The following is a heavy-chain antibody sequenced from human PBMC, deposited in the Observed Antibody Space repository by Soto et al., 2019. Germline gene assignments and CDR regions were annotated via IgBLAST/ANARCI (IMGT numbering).Heavy chain of an antibody. Sequence: QVQLVESGGGVVQPGRSLRLSCAVSGFTVSTYGMHWVRQAPGKGLEWVAVISRDGGTKYYADSVKGRFTISRDNSRNTLFLEMNSLRSVDMAVYYCTGEVASGYWGQGTLVTVSS. CDR3: TGEVASGY. D-gene: IGHD2-8*02. J-gene: IGHJ4*02. CDR1: GFTVSTYG. V-gene: IGHV3-30*03. CDR2: ISRDGGTK.